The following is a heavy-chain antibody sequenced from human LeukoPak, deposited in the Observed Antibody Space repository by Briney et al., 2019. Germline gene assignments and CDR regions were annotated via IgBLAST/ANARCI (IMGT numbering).Heavy chain of an antibody. CDR2: IVVGSGNT. CDR1: GFTFTSSS. CDR3: ARGPDYGDYEYFQH. V-gene: IGHV1-58*01. Sequence: VASVKVSCKASGFTFTSSSVQWVRQARGQPLEWIGWIVVGSGNTHYAQKFQGKVTFTRDMSTNTAYMELSSLRSEDTAVYYCARGPDYGDYEYFQHWGQGTLVTVSS. J-gene: IGHJ1*01. D-gene: IGHD4-17*01.